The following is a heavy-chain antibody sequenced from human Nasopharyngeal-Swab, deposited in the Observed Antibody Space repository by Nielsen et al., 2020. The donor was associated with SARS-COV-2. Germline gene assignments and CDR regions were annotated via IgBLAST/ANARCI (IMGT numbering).Heavy chain of an antibody. D-gene: IGHD6-13*01. J-gene: IGHJ4*02. V-gene: IGHV3-48*04. CDR3: ASFSSSWPNFDY. Sequence: VRQMPGKGLEWVSYISSSTSTIYYADSVKGRFTISRDNAKNALYLQMNSLRAEDTAVYYCASFSSSWPNFDYWGQGTLVTVSS. CDR2: ISSSTSTI.